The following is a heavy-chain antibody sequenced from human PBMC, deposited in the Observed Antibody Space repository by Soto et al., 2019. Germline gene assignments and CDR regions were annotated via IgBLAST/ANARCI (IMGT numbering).Heavy chain of an antibody. CDR1: VGSISSSNW. V-gene: IGHV4-4*02. CDR3: ARVIATAVHWFDP. Sequence: PSETLSLTCAVSVGSISSSNWWSWVRQPPGKGLEWIGEIYQSGSTNYNPSLKSRVTISVDKSKNQFSLKLSSVTAADTAVYYCARVIATAVHWFDPWGQGTLVTVSS. D-gene: IGHD6-13*01. J-gene: IGHJ5*02. CDR2: IYQSGST.